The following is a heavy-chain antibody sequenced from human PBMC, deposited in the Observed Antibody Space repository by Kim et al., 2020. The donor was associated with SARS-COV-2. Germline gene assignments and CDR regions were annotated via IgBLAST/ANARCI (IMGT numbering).Heavy chain of an antibody. CDR2: ISWNSGSI. J-gene: IGHJ1*01. V-gene: IGHV3-9*01. CDR3: AKAAGKSIAAAGYFQH. D-gene: IGHD6-13*01. CDR1: GFTFDDYA. Sequence: GGSLRLSCAASGFTFDDYAMHWVRQAPGKGLEWVSGISWNSGSIGYADSVKGRFTISRDNAKNSLYLQMNSLRAEDTALYYCAKAAGKSIAAAGYFQHWG.